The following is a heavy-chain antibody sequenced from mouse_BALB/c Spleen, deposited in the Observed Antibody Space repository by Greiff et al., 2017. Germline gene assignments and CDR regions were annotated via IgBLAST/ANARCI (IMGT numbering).Heavy chain of an antibody. J-gene: IGHJ3*01. CDR1: GFTFSSFG. D-gene: IGHD2-3*01. Sequence: EVNVVESGGGLVQPGGSRKLSCAASGFTFSSFGMHWVRQAPEKGLEWVAYISSGSSTIYYADTVKGRFTISRDNPKNTLFLQMTSLRSEDTAMDYCARDGYYPAWIAYWGQGTLVTVSA. CDR2: ISSGSSTI. V-gene: IGHV5-17*02. CDR3: ARDGYYPAWIAY.